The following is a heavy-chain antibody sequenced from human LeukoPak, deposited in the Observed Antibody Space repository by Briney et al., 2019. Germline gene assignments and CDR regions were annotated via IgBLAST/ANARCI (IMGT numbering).Heavy chain of an antibody. CDR1: GFTFSTYA. Sequence: GGSLRLSCAASGFTFSTYAMNWVRQASGKGLEWVSTISGSGSSTYYADSVEGRFTISRDNSNNTLHLEMNSLRAEDTAIYYCVISRGGDYIHDALDIWGQRTVVTVSS. D-gene: IGHD3-16*01. CDR2: ISGSGSST. CDR3: VISRGGDYIHDALDI. J-gene: IGHJ3*02. V-gene: IGHV3-23*01.